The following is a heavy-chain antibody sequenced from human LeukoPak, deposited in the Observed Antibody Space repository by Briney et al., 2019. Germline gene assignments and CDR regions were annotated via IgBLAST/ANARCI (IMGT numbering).Heavy chain of an antibody. J-gene: IGHJ4*02. D-gene: IGHD3-10*01. CDR1: GGSISSYY. V-gene: IGHV4-4*07. Sequence: SETLSLTCTVSGGSISSYYWSWIRQPAGKGLEWIGRIHSSGSTNYSPSLKSRVAMSLDTSKNQFSLELGSVTAADTAVYYCAREAVHYGSGSLDYWGQGTLVTVSS. CDR2: IHSSGST. CDR3: AREAVHYGSGSLDY.